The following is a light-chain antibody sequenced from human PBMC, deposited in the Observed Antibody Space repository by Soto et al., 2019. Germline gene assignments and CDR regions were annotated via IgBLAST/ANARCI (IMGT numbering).Light chain of an antibody. J-gene: IGKJ4*01. CDR2: GAS. V-gene: IGKV1-39*01. Sequence: DLQMTQSPSSLSASGGDRVTITCRASQSISRYLNWYQQKPGRAPKLLIYGASILQSGVPSRFSGSGSGTDFTLTISSLQLEDFGTYFCQQTYRAPPTFGGGTKVEIK. CDR3: QQTYRAPPT. CDR1: QSISRY.